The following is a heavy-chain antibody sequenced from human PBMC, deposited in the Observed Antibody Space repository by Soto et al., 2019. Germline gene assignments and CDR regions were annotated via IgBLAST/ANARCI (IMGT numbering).Heavy chain of an antibody. D-gene: IGHD2-2*01. CDR1: GFTFSSYE. CDR3: ARWDIVVVPAAPYYYYGMDV. V-gene: IGHV3-48*03. CDR2: ISSSGSTI. J-gene: IGHJ6*02. Sequence: LRLSCAASGFTFSSYEMNWVRQAPGKGLEWVSYISSSGSTIYYADSVKGRFTISRDNAKNSLYLQMNSLRAEDTAVYYCARWDIVVVPAAPYYYYGMDVWGQGTTVTVSS.